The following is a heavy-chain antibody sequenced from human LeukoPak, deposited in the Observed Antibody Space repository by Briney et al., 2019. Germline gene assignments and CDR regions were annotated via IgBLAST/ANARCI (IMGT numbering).Heavy chain of an antibody. V-gene: IGHV3-66*02. CDR1: RFTVSSNY. D-gene: IGHD2-2*01. J-gene: IGHJ4*02. CDR2: IYSGGST. CDR3: AKRGCSSTSCYGGN. Sequence: GGSLRLSCAASRFTVSSNYMSWVRQAPGKGLEWVSVIYSGGSTYYADSVKGRFTISRDNSKNTLYLQMNSLRAEDTAVYYCAKRGCSSTSCYGGNWGQGTLVTVSS.